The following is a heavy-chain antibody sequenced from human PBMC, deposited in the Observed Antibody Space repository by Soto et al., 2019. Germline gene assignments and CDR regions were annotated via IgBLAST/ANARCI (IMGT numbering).Heavy chain of an antibody. CDR2: ISSSSGRTT. CDR1: GFNFGLYA. CDR3: AQMTVLTTSAFDV. D-gene: IGHD4-17*01. J-gene: IGHJ3*01. Sequence: EAQLWESGGRSVQPGGSLRLSCAASGFNFGLYAMTWVRQAPGKRLEWVSEISSSSGRTTRYADSVRGRFTISRDNSRNTLYLEITNLRVDDTATYFCAQMTVLTTSAFDVWGQGTTVTVSS. V-gene: IGHV3-23*01.